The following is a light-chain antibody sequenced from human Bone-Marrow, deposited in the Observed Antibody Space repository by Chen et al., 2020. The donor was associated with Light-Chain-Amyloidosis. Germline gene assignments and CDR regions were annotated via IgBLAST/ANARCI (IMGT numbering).Light chain of an antibody. CDR2: EDD. V-gene: IGLV6-57*01. CDR3: QSYQGSSQGV. Sequence: FMLTQPPSVSASPGKTVIISCPPSSGSIATNYVQWYQQRPSRSPTTVIYEDDQRPSGVPDRFSGSIDRSSNSASLTISGLKTEDEADYYCQSYQGSSQGVFGGGTKLTVL. CDR1: SGSIATNY. J-gene: IGLJ3*02.